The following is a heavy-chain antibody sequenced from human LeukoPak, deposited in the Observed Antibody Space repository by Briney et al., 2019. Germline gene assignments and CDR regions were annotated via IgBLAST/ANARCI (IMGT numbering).Heavy chain of an antibody. CDR1: GFTFDEYF. J-gene: IGHJ4*02. V-gene: IGHV3-20*04. CDR2: IDWNGGST. Sequence: GGSLRLSCAASGFTFDEYFMSWVRQAPGKGLEWVSGIDWNGGSTGYADSVKGRFTISRDNAKSSLYLQMNSLRVEDTAFYYCARVVRSLPNCGGDCYIFDYWDQGTLVTVSS. CDR3: ARVVRSLPNCGGDCYIFDY. D-gene: IGHD2-21*02.